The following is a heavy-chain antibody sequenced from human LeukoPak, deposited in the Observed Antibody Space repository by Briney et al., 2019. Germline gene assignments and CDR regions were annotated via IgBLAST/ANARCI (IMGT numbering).Heavy chain of an antibody. J-gene: IGHJ4*02. CDR3: AKDLYSSGWYWVNY. D-gene: IGHD6-19*01. CDR2: TPSGGDNT. Sequence: TGGSLRLSCVASGFTMRTYGMSWVRQGPGKGLEWVSGTPSGGDNTYYADSVKGRFTISRDNYENTLYLQMNSLRAEDTAVYYCAKDLYSSGWYWVNYWGQGTLVTVSS. V-gene: IGHV3-23*01. CDR1: GFTMRTYG.